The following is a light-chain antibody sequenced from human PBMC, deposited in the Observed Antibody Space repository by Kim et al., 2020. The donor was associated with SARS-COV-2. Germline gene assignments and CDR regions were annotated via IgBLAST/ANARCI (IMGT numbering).Light chain of an antibody. J-gene: IGLJ2*01. Sequence: SYELTQPPSVSVAPGKTARITCGGHNIGSKSVHWYHQRPGQAPVLVIYYDSDRPSGIPERFSGSNSENTATLTISRVEAGDEADYYCQVWDSSSDNVVFGGGTKLTVL. CDR3: QVWDSSSDNVV. CDR2: YDS. V-gene: IGLV3-21*04. CDR1: NIGSKS.